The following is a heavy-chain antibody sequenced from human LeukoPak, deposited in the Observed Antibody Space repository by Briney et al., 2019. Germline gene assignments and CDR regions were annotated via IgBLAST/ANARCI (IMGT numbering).Heavy chain of an antibody. Sequence: GGSLRLSCAASGFTFSSYWMHWVRQAPGKGLVWVSRINTDGSGTTYADSVKGRFTVSRDNAQNTLFLQMSSLRAEDTAVYFCARVYGGNAAFDHWGQGTLVTVSS. CDR2: INTDGSGT. J-gene: IGHJ4*02. CDR3: ARVYGGNAAFDH. CDR1: GFTFSSYW. V-gene: IGHV3-74*01. D-gene: IGHD4-23*01.